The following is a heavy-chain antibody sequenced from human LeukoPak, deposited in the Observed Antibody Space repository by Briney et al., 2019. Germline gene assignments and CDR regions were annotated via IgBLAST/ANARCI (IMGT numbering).Heavy chain of an antibody. D-gene: IGHD1-14*01. CDR2: VDPDDGET. Sequence: GASVKVSCKVSGYTFTDYYMHWVQQAPGKGLEWMGLVDPDDGETIYAEKFQGRVTITADTSTDTAYMELSSLRSEDTAVYYCALPPGNRCYYFDYWGQGTLVTVSS. CDR3: ALPPGNRCYYFDY. CDR1: GYTFTDYY. J-gene: IGHJ4*02. V-gene: IGHV1-69-2*01.